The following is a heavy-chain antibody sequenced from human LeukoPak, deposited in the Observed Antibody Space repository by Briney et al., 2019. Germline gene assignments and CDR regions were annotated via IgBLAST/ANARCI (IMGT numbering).Heavy chain of an antibody. CDR1: GYTFTSYD. V-gene: IGHV1-8*01. CDR3: ARALVVVVAANYMGV. D-gene: IGHD2-15*01. Sequence: ASVKVSCKASGYTFTSYDINWVRQATGQGLEWMGWMNPNSGNTGYAQKFQGRVTMTRNTSISTAYMELSSLRSEDTAVYYCARALVVVVAANYMGVWGKGTTVTVSS. J-gene: IGHJ6*03. CDR2: MNPNSGNT.